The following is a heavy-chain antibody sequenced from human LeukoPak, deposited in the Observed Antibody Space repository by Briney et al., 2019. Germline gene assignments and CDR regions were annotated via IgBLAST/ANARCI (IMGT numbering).Heavy chain of an antibody. D-gene: IGHD2-21*02. CDR3: ARETYCAADCYSGFDF. Sequence: SQTLSLTCAVSGGSISSGGYSWTWIRQPPGKGLECIGHVYYSGSTYYNPSLKSRVTISLDTSKNQFSLMLSSVTAADTAVYYCARETYCAADCYSGFDFWGQGTLVTVSS. CDR1: GGSISSGGYS. J-gene: IGHJ4*02. V-gene: IGHV4-30-4*07. CDR2: VYYSGST.